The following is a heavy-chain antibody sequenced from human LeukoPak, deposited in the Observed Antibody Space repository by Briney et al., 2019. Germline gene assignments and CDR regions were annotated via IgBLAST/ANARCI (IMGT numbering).Heavy chain of an antibody. V-gene: IGHV1-2*06. Sequence: ASVKVSCKASGYTFTGYYMHWERQAPGQRLEWMVRINPDSGGTNYAQKFQGRVTMTTDTSISTAYMEVRWLRSDDTAVYYCARERYYYGSGSYGYYYYYMDVWGKGTTVTVSS. CDR3: ARERYYYGSGSYGYYYYYMDV. D-gene: IGHD3-10*01. CDR1: GYTFTGYY. CDR2: INPDSGGT. J-gene: IGHJ6*03.